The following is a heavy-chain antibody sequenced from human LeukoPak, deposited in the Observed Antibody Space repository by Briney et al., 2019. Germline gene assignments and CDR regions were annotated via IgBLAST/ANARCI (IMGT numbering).Heavy chain of an antibody. J-gene: IGHJ1*01. CDR2: ISAYNGNT. Sequence: ASVKVSCKASGYTFTSYGISWVRQAPGQGLEWMGWISAYNGNTNYAQKLQGRVTMTTSTSTSTAYMELSRLRSDDTAVYHCARGYYDGSDYEYFQHWGQGTLVTVSS. V-gene: IGHV1-18*01. CDR1: GYTFTSYG. CDR3: ARGYYDGSDYEYFQH. D-gene: IGHD3-22*01.